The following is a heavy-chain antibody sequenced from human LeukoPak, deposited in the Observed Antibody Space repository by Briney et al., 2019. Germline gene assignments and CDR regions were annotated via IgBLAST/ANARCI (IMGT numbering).Heavy chain of an antibody. CDR3: ARDHGLVGAITWFFGY. V-gene: IGHV3-33*01. J-gene: IGHJ4*02. Sequence: PGRSLRLSCAASGFPFSSYGMHWVRQAPGKGLEWVAVIWYDGRTEFYADSVKGRFTISRDNSKNTLYLQMNSLRAEDTAVYYCARDHGLVGAITWFFGYWGQGTLVTVSS. D-gene: IGHD5-12*01. CDR2: IWYDGRTE. CDR1: GFPFSSYG.